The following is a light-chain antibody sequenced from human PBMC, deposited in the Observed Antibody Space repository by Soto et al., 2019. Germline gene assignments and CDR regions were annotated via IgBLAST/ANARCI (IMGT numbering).Light chain of an antibody. Sequence: EIVMTQSPATLSVSPGARAPLSCRARESVSIKLAWYQQNPGQAPRLLIYDTSTRATGNPARFSGSGSGTEFTLTISSLQSEDVAIYYCQQYQTWPRTFGQGTKVDTK. CDR3: QQYQTWPRT. V-gene: IGKV3-15*01. CDR1: ESVSIK. CDR2: DTS. J-gene: IGKJ1*01.